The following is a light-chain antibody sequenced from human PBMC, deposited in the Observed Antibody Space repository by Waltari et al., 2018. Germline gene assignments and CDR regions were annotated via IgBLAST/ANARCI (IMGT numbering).Light chain of an antibody. CDR3: QQGRG. Sequence: DIQMTQSPSTLSASVGDRVTITCRASQSISSWLAWYQQKPGKAPKLLIYKASSLESGVPSRFSGSGSGTEFTLTISSLQPDDFATYYCQQGRGFGQGTKVEIK. CDR1: QSISSW. V-gene: IGKV1-5*03. J-gene: IGKJ1*01. CDR2: KAS.